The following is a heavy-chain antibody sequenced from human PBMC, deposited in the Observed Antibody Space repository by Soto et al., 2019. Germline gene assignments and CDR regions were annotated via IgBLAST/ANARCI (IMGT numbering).Heavy chain of an antibody. V-gene: IGHV4-59*01. Sequence: PSETLSLTCTVSGGSISPFYWSWVRQPPGKGLEWIGYLYYSGNTNCNPSLKSRVTISVDASKNQVSLRLTSVTAADTAVYYCARVGGVAARTFGYWGQGTVVTVSS. CDR2: LYYSGNT. CDR3: ARVGGVAARTFGY. J-gene: IGHJ4*02. CDR1: GGSISPFY. D-gene: IGHD2-15*01.